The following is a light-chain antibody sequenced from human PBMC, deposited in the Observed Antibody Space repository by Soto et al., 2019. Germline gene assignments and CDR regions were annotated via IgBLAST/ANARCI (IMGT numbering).Light chain of an antibody. CDR2: EVT. Sequence: QSFLTQPPSASGSPGQSVTISCTGTSSDVGGYNYLSWYQHRPGKAPQLIIYEVTKRPSGVPNRFFGSKSGNTASLTVSGLQAEDEADYFCMSYAGMXTYVYGTGTKVNVL. CDR1: SSDVGGYNY. V-gene: IGLV2-8*01. CDR3: MSYAGMXTYV. J-gene: IGLJ1*01.